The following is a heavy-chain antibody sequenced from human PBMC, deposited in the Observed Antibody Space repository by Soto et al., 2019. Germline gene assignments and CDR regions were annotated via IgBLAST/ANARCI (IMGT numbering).Heavy chain of an antibody. V-gene: IGHV3-21*01. CDR3: ARDGGVWYSGSYHAFDI. J-gene: IGHJ3*02. D-gene: IGHD1-26*01. CDR2: ISSSSSYI. Sequence: GGSLRLSCAASGFTFSSYSMNWVRQAPGKGLEWVSSISSSSSYIYYADSVKGRFTISRDNAKNSLYLQMNSLRAEDTGVYYCARDGGVWYSGSYHAFDIWGQGTMVTVSS. CDR1: GFTFSSYS.